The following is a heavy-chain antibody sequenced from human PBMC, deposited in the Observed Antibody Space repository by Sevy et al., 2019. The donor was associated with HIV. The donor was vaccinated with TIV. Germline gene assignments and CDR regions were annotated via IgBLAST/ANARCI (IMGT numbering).Heavy chain of an antibody. CDR2: ISAYNGNT. CDR1: GYTFTSYG. D-gene: IGHD2-15*01. CDR3: ARLRYCSGGSCSGYNWFDP. V-gene: IGHV1-18*01. Sequence: ASVKVSCKASGYTFTSYGISWVRQAPGQGLEWMGWISAYNGNTNYAQKLQGRVTMTTDTSTSTAYMELRSLRSDDTAVYYCARLRYCSGGSCSGYNWFDPWGQGTLVTVSS. J-gene: IGHJ5*02.